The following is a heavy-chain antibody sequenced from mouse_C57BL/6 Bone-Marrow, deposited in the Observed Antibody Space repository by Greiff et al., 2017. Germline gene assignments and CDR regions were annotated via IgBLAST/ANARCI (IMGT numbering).Heavy chain of an antibody. V-gene: IGHV1-64*01. CDR2: IHPNSGST. D-gene: IGHD1-1*01. Sequence: VQLQQPGAELVKPGASVKLSCKASGYTFTSYWMHWVKQRPGQGLEWIGMIHPNSGSTNYNEKFKSKATLTVDKSSSTAYMQLSSLTSEDSAVYYCAGPFYYSSSSYYAMDYWGQGTSVTVSS. CDR3: AGPFYYSSSSYYAMDY. J-gene: IGHJ4*01. CDR1: GYTFTSYW.